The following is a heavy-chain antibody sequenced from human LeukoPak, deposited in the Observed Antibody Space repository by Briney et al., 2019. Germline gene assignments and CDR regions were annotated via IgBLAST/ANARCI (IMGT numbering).Heavy chain of an antibody. J-gene: IGHJ1*01. Sequence: VSGPTLVKPTQTLTLTCTFSGFSLTTSGVGVGWIRQPPGKALEWLALIYWDDDKRYSPSLKSRLTITKDTSKNQVVLTMTNMDPVDTATYYCAHRRYDILTGYPPAGVFQNWGQGTLVTVSS. V-gene: IGHV2-5*02. D-gene: IGHD3-9*01. CDR3: AHRRYDILTGYPPAGVFQN. CDR2: IYWDDDK. CDR1: GFSLTTSGVG.